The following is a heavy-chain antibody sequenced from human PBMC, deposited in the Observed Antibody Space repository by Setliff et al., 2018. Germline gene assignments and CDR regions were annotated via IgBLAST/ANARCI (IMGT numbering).Heavy chain of an antibody. D-gene: IGHD2-15*01. V-gene: IGHV1-18*01. CDR3: AISTLSICSGGSCPNAFDV. CDR2: ISSYNDVT. CDR1: GYIFKSYG. J-gene: IGHJ3*01. Sequence: ASVKVSCKASGYIFKSYGISWVRQAPGQGLEWMGWISSYNDVTNYAQSFQGRVTMTTDTSKSAAYMDLRGLRSNDTAVYYCAISTLSICSGGSCPNAFDVWGQGTMVTVSS.